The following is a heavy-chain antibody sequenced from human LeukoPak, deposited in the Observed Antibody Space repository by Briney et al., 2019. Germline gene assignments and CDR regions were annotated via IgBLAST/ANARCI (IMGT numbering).Heavy chain of an antibody. CDR3: ARDQVGYGLDY. CDR1: GGPINNQY. J-gene: IGHJ4*02. V-gene: IGHV4-59*11. Sequence: SETLSLTCIVSGGPINNQYWSWLRQPPGQGLEWIGYIFDIGNTNYNPSLKSRVATSLDTSKNQFSLKLSSVTAADTAVYYCARDQVGYGLDYWGQGTLVTVSS. CDR2: IFDIGNT. D-gene: IGHD5-18*01.